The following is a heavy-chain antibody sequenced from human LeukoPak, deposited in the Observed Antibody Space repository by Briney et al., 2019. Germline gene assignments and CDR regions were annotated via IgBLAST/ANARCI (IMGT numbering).Heavy chain of an antibody. CDR2: INPSGGST. D-gene: IGHD2-15*01. CDR1: GYTFTGYY. J-gene: IGHJ5*02. V-gene: IGHV1-46*01. CDR3: ARDLYCSGGSCYHNWFDP. Sequence: ASVKVSCKASGYTFTGYYMHWVRQAPGQGLEWMGIINPSGGSTSYAQKFQGRVTMTRDTSTSTVYMELSSLRSEDTAVYCCARDLYCSGGSCYHNWFDPWGQGTLVTVSS.